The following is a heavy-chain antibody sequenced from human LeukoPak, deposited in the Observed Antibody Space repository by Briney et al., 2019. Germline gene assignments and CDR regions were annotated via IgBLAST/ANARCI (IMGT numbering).Heavy chain of an antibody. CDR3: VRHGESGRHHAYFDY. Sequence: PSETLSLTCTVSGGSLNNYYWGWIRQAAGRGLEWIAYSYYSGGTNYNSSLKSRVTISVDTSKNQFSLKVTSATAGDTAIYYCVRHGESGRHHAYFDYWGHGALVTVSS. CDR2: SYYSGGT. J-gene: IGHJ4*01. CDR1: GGSLNNYY. D-gene: IGHD3-10*01. V-gene: IGHV4-59*08.